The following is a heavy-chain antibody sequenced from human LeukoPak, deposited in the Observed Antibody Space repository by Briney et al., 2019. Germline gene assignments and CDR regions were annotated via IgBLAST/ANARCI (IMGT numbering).Heavy chain of an antibody. D-gene: IGHD3-10*01. CDR3: ARERNYGSGSYYPKNRNINWFDP. CDR1: GGSFSGYY. V-gene: IGHV4-34*01. Sequence: PSETLSLTCAVYGGSFSGYYWSWIRQPPGKGLEWIGEINHSGSTNYNPSLKSRVTISVDTSRNHFSLKLSSVTAADTDVYYCARERNYGSGSYYPKNRNINWFDPWGQGTLVTVSS. CDR2: INHSGST. J-gene: IGHJ5*02.